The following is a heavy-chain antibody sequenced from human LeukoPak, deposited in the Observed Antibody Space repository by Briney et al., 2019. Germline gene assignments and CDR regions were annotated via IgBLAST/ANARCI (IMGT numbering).Heavy chain of an antibody. D-gene: IGHD3-22*01. CDR1: GYSISSGYY. CDR3: ARAHSSGYYPHAFDI. J-gene: IGHJ3*02. Sequence: SETLSLTCAVSGYSISSGYYWGWIRQPPGKGLEWIGRIYTSGSTNYNPSLKSRVTISVDTSKNQFSLKLSSVTAADTAVYYCARAHSSGYYPHAFDIWGQGTMVTVSS. V-gene: IGHV4-38-2*01. CDR2: IYTSGST.